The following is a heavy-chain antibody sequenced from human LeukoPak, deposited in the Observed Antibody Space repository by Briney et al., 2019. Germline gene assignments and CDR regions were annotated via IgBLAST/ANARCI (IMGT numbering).Heavy chain of an antibody. Sequence: GGSLRLSCAAAGFTFSSYAMSWVRQAPGKGLEWVSAISGSGGSTYYADPVKGRFTISRDNSKNTLYLQMNSLRAEDTAVYYCAKSNGDYYYGMDVWGQGTTDTVSS. CDR2: ISGSGGST. CDR1: GFTFSSYA. J-gene: IGHJ6*02. D-gene: IGHD4-11*01. CDR3: AKSNGDYYYGMDV. V-gene: IGHV3-23*01.